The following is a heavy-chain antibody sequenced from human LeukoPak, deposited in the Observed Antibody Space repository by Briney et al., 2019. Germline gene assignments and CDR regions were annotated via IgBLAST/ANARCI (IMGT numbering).Heavy chain of an antibody. V-gene: IGHV5-51*01. Sequence: GESLQISCEGAGYIFTSYWIGGGRQLPGKGVEWMGIIYPGDSDTRYSPSFQGQVTISADKSISTAYLQWSSLKASDTAMYYCARHPRIYCSGGSCYQYYFDYWGQGTLVTVSS. CDR2: IYPGDSDT. D-gene: IGHD2-15*01. CDR1: GYIFTSYW. CDR3: ARHPRIYCSGGSCYQYYFDY. J-gene: IGHJ4*02.